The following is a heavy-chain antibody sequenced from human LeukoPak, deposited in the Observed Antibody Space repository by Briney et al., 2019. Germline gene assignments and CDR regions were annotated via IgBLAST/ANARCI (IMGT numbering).Heavy chain of an antibody. V-gene: IGHV1-18*01. CDR1: GGTFSSYA. D-gene: IGHD1-26*01. CDR2: ISAYNGNT. J-gene: IGHJ5*02. Sequence: ASVKVSCKASGGTFSSYAISWVRQAPGQGLEWMGWISAYNGNTNYAQKLQGRVTMTTDTSTSTAYMELRSLRSDDTAVYYCAGGGPVGATQARWFDPWGQGTLVTVSS. CDR3: AGGGPVGATQARWFDP.